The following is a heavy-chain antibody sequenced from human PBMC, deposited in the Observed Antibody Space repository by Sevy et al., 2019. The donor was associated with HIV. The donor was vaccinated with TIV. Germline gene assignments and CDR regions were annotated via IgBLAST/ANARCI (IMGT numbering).Heavy chain of an antibody. CDR2: IKRDGSER. V-gene: IGHV3-7*03. D-gene: IGHD2-2*01. Sequence: GGSLRLSCAASGFTFSNYWMTWVRQAPGKGLEWVANIKRDGSERYYVASVKRRFTISRDNAKNSLYLQMNSLRADDTAVYYCARDCSSTTCLWGLDVWGQGTTVTVSS. CDR3: ARDCSSTTCLWGLDV. J-gene: IGHJ6*02. CDR1: GFTFSNYW.